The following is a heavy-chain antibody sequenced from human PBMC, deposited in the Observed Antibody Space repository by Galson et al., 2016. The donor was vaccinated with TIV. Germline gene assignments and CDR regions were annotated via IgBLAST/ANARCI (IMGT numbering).Heavy chain of an antibody. Sequence: SVKVSCKASGGTLTSYAINWVRQAPGQGLEWMGGIIPLSHTPNYAQKYHDRITIVADKSTGTVYMELRRLTSEDTAVYCCVNIQKTNTYDSWGRGTLVTVSS. V-gene: IGHV1-69*06. CDR3: VNIQKTNTYDS. CDR1: GGTLTSYA. CDR2: IIPLSHTP. D-gene: IGHD2-15*01. J-gene: IGHJ4*02.